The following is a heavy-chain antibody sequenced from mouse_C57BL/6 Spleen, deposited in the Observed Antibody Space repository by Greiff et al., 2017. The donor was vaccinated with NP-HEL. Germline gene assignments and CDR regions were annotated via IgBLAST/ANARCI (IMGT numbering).Heavy chain of an antibody. CDR2: IDPSDSYT. CDR3: ARLTYYGSSYFDY. D-gene: IGHD1-1*01. J-gene: IGHJ2*01. Sequence: QVQLQQSGAELVMPGASVKLSCKASGYTFTSYWMHWVKQRPGQGLEWIGEIDPSDSYTNYNQKFKGKSTLTVDKSSSTAYMQLSSLTSEDSAVYYCARLTYYGSSYFDYWGQGTTLTVSS. V-gene: IGHV1-69*01. CDR1: GYTFTSYW.